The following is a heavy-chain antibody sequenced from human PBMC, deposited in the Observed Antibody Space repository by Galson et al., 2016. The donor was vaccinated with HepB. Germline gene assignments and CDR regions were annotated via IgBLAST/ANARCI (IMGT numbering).Heavy chain of an antibody. V-gene: IGHV1-18*01. Sequence: SVKVSCKASGYSFISYGISWVRQARGQGLEWMGWISTYNGNTNYEQKFKGRVTLTADISTSPAQMELRSLRSDDTAVYYCARDGTLSGSCYHFYGMDVWGQGKTGTVYS. D-gene: IGHD1-26*01. CDR3: ARDGTLSGSCYHFYGMDV. CDR1: GYSFISYG. CDR2: ISTYNGNT. J-gene: IGHJ6*02.